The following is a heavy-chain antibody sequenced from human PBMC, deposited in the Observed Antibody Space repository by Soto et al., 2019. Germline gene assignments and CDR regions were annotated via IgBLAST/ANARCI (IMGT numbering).Heavy chain of an antibody. V-gene: IGHV4-59*01. J-gene: IGHJ4*02. Sequence: SETLSLTCTVSGTSISSYYWSWIRQPPGKGLEWITNIHYSGTTNYNPSLASRVTLSVDTSKNQFSLKMTSVTAADRAMYFCARYNSYAIDYWGRGTLVTVSS. D-gene: IGHD2-8*01. CDR1: GTSISSYY. CDR2: IHYSGTT. CDR3: ARYNSYAIDY.